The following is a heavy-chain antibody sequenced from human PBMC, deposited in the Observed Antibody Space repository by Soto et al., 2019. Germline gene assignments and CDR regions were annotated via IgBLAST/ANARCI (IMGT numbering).Heavy chain of an antibody. CDR2: IFYSGGT. Sequence: SETLSLTCTVSGGAILDSTYYWAWIRQPPGKGLEWIGTIFYSGGTFYTPSLKSRVTMSVDTSKNQFSLKLSSVTAADTAVYYCARHTPAISISDHWGQGTLVTVSS. CDR3: ARHTPAISISDH. V-gene: IGHV4-39*01. J-gene: IGHJ4*02. D-gene: IGHD2-15*01. CDR1: GGAILDSTYY.